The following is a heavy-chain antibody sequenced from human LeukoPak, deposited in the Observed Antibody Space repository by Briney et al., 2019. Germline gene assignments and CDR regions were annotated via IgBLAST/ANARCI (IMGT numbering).Heavy chain of an antibody. CDR2: LSGGGGIL. D-gene: IGHD4/OR15-4a*01. Sequence: GGSLRLSCAASGFSFSTYTMNWVRQAPGKGLEWVSLLSGGGGILYYADSVKGRFTISRDISKNALYLQMNSLRAEDTAVYFCVRGLGADWGQGTLVTVSS. V-gene: IGHV3-23*01. CDR1: GFSFSTYT. J-gene: IGHJ4*02. CDR3: VRGLGAD.